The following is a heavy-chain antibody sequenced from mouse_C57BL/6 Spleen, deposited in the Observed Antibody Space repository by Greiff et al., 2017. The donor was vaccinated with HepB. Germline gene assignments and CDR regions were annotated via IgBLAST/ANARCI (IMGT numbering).Heavy chain of an antibody. V-gene: IGHV5-16*01. J-gene: IGHJ2*01. CDR2: INYDGSST. CDR1: GFTFSDYY. D-gene: IGHD2-10*01. CDR3: ARRGSYYGLDY. Sequence: EVKVVESEGGLVQPGSSMKLSCTASGFTFSDYYMAWVRQVPEKGLEWVANINYDGSSTYYLDSLKSRFIISRDNAKNILYLQMSSLKSEDTATYYCARRGSYYGLDYWGQGTTLTVSS.